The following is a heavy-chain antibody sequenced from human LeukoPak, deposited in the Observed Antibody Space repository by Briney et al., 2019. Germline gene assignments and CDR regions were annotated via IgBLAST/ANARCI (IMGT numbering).Heavy chain of an antibody. CDR1: GFTFSSYG. V-gene: IGHV3-30*02. J-gene: IGHJ3*02. CDR3: AKSTMIVVVDDAFDI. CDR2: IRYDGSNK. D-gene: IGHD3-22*01. Sequence: GGSLRLSCAASGFTFSSYGMHWVRQAPGKGLEWVAFIRYDGSNKYYADSVKGRFTISRDNSKNTLYLQMNSLRAEDTAVYYCAKSTMIVVVDDAFDIWGQGTMVTVSS.